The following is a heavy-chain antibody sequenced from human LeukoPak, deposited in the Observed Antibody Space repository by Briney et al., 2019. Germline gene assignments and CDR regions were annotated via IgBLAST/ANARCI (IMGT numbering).Heavy chain of an antibody. CDR1: GXTFSSYA. Sequence: GGSLRLSCAASGXTFSSYAMNWVRQAPGKGLEWVSAISGGGDITYYAGSVKGRFTISRDNSKNTLYLQVSSLRADDTAVYYCAKAHSGSFYSGIHWGQGTLVTVSS. J-gene: IGHJ4*02. CDR2: ISGGGDIT. V-gene: IGHV3-23*01. D-gene: IGHD1-26*01. CDR3: AKAHSGSFYSGIH.